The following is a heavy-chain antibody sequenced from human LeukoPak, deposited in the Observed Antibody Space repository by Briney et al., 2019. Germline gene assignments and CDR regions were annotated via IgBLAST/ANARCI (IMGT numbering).Heavy chain of an antibody. CDR2: INHSGST. CDR1: GGSFSGYY. CDR3: ARGKGCGWTFDY. V-gene: IGHV4-34*01. Sequence: SETLSLTCAVYGGSFSGYYWTWIRQPPGKGLEWIGEINHSGSTNYNPSLKSRVTISVDTSKNQFSLKLSSVTAADTAVYYCARGKGCGWTFDYWGQGTLVTVSS. J-gene: IGHJ4*02. D-gene: IGHD6-19*01.